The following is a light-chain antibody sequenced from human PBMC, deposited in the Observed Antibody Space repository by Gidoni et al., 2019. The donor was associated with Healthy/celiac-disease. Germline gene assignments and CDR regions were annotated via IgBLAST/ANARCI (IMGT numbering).Light chain of an antibody. CDR3: QSYDSSLSGGGV. V-gene: IGLV1-40*01. J-gene: IGLJ1*01. CDR1: SSNIGAGYD. CDR2: GNN. Sequence: QSVLTQPPSLSEAPRQSVPISCTWISSNIGAGYDVHWYQQLPGTAPKLLIYGNNNRPSGVPDRFSGSNSGTSASLAITGLQAEDDAYYYCQSYDSSLSGGGVFGTGTKVTVL.